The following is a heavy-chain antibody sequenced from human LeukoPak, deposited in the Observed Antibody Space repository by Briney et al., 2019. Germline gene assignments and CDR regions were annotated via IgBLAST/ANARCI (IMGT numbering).Heavy chain of an antibody. CDR3: ARGRKLGAPTYFFDY. Sequence: GGSLRLSCAASGFTFSTYAMNWVRQAPGQGLEWVSGISGSGDNTYYADSVRGRFTISRDKSKSTVYLQMNSLGVEDTAIYYCARGRKLGAPTYFFDYWGQGTPVTVSP. J-gene: IGHJ4*02. CDR2: ISGSGDNT. CDR1: GFTFSTYA. V-gene: IGHV3-23*01. D-gene: IGHD1-26*01.